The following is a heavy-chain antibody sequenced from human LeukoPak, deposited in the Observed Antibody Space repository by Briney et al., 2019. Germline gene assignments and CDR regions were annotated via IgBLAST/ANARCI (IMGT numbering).Heavy chain of an antibody. V-gene: IGHV3-23*01. CDR1: GFTFSSYA. CDR2: ISGSGGST. J-gene: IGHJ4*02. Sequence: PGGSLRLSCAASGFTFSSYAMSWVRQAPGKGLEWVSAISGSGGSTYYADSVKGRFTISRDNSKNTLYLQMNSLRAEDTAVYYCAKDSYYGSGSYQVDYWGQGTLVTVSS. CDR3: AKDSYYGSGSYQVDY. D-gene: IGHD3-10*01.